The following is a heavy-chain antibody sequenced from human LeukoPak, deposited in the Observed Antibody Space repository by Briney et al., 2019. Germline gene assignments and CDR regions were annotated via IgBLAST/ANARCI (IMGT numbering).Heavy chain of an antibody. J-gene: IGHJ2*01. Sequence: PGGSLRLSCAPSGFSFRSYGMHWVRQAPDKGLEWGAVIWYDGSNQYYADSVKGQFTISRDNSKNTVYLQINSLRAEDTAVYYWARDYGGNYWYFDLWGRGTLVTVSS. D-gene: IGHD4-23*01. V-gene: IGHV3-33*01. CDR1: GFSFRSYG. CDR3: ARDYGGNYWYFDL. CDR2: IWYDGSNQ.